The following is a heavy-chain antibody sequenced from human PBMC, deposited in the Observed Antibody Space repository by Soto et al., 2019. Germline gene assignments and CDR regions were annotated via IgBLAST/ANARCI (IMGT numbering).Heavy chain of an antibody. Sequence: ASVMVSCKASGSTFTSYGISWVRQAPGQGLEWMGWISAYNGNTNYAQKLQGRVTMTTDTSTSTAYMALRSLRSDDTAVYYCARDKTIFGVVYGLDAWGQGTTVTVSS. J-gene: IGHJ6*02. D-gene: IGHD3-3*01. CDR2: ISAYNGNT. CDR1: GSTFTSYG. V-gene: IGHV1-18*01. CDR3: ARDKTIFGVVYGLDA.